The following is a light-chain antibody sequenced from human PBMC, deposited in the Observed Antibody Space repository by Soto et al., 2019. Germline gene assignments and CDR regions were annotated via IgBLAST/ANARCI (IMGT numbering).Light chain of an antibody. Sequence: QSVLTQPPSASGTPGQRVTISCSGSSSNIGSNTVNWYQQLPGTAPKLLIYSNNQRPSGVPDRFSGSKSGTSASLAISGLQSEDEADYYCAAWDDSLSCLVFGGGTQLTVL. CDR1: SSNIGSNT. CDR2: SNN. J-gene: IGLJ2*01. V-gene: IGLV1-44*01. CDR3: AAWDDSLSCLV.